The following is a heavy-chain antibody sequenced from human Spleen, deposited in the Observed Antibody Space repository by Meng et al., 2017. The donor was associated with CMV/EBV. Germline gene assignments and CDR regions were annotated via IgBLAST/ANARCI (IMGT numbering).Heavy chain of an antibody. CDR2: ISGSGGST. J-gene: IGHJ4*02. D-gene: IGHD5-24*01. V-gene: IGHV3-23*01. CDR1: GFTVSSNH. CDR3: AKDRDGYNFI. Sequence: GESLKISCAASGFTVSSNHMSWVRQAPGKGLEWVSAISGSGGSTYYADSVKGRFTISRDNSKNTLYLQMNSLRAEDTAVYYCAKDRDGYNFIWGQGTLVTVSS.